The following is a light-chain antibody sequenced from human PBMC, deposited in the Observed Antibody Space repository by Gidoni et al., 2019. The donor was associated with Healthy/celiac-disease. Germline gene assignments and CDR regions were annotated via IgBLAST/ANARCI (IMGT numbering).Light chain of an antibody. J-gene: IGKJ3*01. CDR2: DAS. CDR1: QDISNY. V-gene: IGKV1-33*01. CDR3: QQYDNLPRVT. Sequence: DIQMTQSPSSLSASVGDRVTITCQASQDISNYLNWYQQKPGKAPKLLIYDASNLETGVPSRFSGNGSGTDFTFTISSLQPEDIATYYCQQYDNLPRVTFGPGTKVDIK.